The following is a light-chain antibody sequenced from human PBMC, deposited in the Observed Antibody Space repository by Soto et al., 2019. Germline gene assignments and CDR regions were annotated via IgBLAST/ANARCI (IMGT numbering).Light chain of an antibody. CDR3: QQRSNWPLT. Sequence: IGLTQSPGTLCLSPGERATLSCRASQSVRNNYLAWYQQRPGQAPRLLIHGASSRATGIPDRFRGSGSGTEFTLTISSLEPEDFAVYYCQQRSNWPLTFGGGTKVDI. V-gene: IGKV3D-20*02. J-gene: IGKJ4*01. CDR1: QSVRNNY. CDR2: GAS.